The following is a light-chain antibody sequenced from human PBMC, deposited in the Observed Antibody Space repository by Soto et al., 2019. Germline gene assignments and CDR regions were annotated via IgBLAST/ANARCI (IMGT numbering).Light chain of an antibody. CDR3: QQSYITPWT. J-gene: IGKJ1*01. Sequence: QMTQSPSSRSASVGDGVTSAGRASQRVNNYLNWYQQKPGEAPKLLISAASSLQIGAPSRFGGSGSGTDFTLAISGLQPEDFAIYYCQQSYITPWTFGQGTKVDIK. CDR2: AAS. V-gene: IGKV1-39*01. CDR1: QRVNNY.